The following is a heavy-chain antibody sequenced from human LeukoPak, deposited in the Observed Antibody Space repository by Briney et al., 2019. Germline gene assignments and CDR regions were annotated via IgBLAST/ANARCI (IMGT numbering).Heavy chain of an antibody. Sequence: ASVKVSCKASGYTFTSYTMHWVRQAPGQRLEWMGWINAGNGDTKYSPKFHDRVTIIKDTSASTTYMELSSLRSEDTAVYYCAREDWASRDWFDPWGQGTLVIVSS. J-gene: IGHJ5*02. CDR2: INAGNGDT. D-gene: IGHD2-21*01. CDR1: GYTFTSYT. V-gene: IGHV1-3*01. CDR3: AREDWASRDWFDP.